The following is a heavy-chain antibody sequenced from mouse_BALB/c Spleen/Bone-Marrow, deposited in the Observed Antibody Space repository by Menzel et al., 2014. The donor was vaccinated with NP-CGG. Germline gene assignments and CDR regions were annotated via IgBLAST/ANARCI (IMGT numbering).Heavy chain of an antibody. Sequence: EVQLQQSGAELVKPGASVKLSCTASGFNIKDTYMHWVKQRPEQGLEGIGRIDPANGNTKYDPKFQGKATITADTSSNTAYLQISSLTSEDTAVYYGSSYAMDYWGQGTSVTVAS. V-gene: IGHV14-3*02. CDR2: IDPANGNT. CDR3: SSYAMDY. CDR1: GFNIKDTY. J-gene: IGHJ4*01.